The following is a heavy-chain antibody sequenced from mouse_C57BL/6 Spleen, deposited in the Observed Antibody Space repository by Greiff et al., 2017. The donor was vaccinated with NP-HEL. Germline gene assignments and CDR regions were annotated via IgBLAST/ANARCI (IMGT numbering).Heavy chain of an antibody. J-gene: IGHJ2*01. D-gene: IGHD2-3*01. CDR2: IYPGDGDT. V-gene: IGHV1-80*01. CDR3: ARSRDGYYEGFFDY. CDR1: GYAFSSYW. Sequence: VQLQQSGAELVKPGASVKISCKASGYAFSSYWMNWVKQRPGKGLEWIGQIYPGDGDTNYNGKFKGKATLTADKSSSTAYMQLSSLTSEDSAVYFCARSRDGYYEGFFDYWGQGTTLTVSS.